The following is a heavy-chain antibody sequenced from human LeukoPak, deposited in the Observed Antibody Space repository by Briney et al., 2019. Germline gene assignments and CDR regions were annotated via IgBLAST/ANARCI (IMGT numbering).Heavy chain of an antibody. Sequence: GASVKVSCKASGYTFTGCYMHWVRQAPGQGLEWMGWINPNSGGTNYAQKFQGRVTISVDTSKNQFSLKLSSVTAADTAVYYCARDSTTLLQDSRDYWGQGTLVTVSS. J-gene: IGHJ4*02. CDR2: INPNSGGT. CDR3: ARDSTTLLQDSRDY. V-gene: IGHV1-2*02. CDR1: GYTFTGCY. D-gene: IGHD6-13*01.